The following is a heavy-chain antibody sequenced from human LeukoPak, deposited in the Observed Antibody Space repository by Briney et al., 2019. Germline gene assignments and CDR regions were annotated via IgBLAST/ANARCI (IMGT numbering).Heavy chain of an antibody. Sequence: SVKVSCKASGGTFSSYAISWVRQAPGQGLEWMGGIIPIFGTANYAQKFQGRVTITTDESTSTAYIELSRPTSEHTAVYYCARDRVGEGIVGILDYWGQGTLVTVSS. CDR1: GGTFSSYA. D-gene: IGHD1-26*01. J-gene: IGHJ4*02. CDR2: IIPIFGTA. V-gene: IGHV1-69*05. CDR3: ARDRVGEGIVGILDY.